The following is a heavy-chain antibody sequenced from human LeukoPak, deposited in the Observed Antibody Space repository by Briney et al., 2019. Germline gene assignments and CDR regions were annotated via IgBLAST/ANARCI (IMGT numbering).Heavy chain of an antibody. Sequence: PGGSLRLSCLTSGFTLSTNAMSWVRQAPGKGLEWVSVVYSGGSTYYADSVKGRFTISRDNSKNTLYLQMNSLRAEDTAVYYCARAVSGSSPSDYWGQGTLVTVSS. D-gene: IGHD3-16*01. J-gene: IGHJ4*02. V-gene: IGHV3-53*01. CDR3: ARAVSGSSPSDY. CDR1: GFTLSTNA. CDR2: VYSGGST.